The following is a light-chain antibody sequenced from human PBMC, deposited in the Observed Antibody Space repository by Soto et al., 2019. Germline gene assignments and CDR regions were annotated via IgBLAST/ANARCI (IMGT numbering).Light chain of an antibody. CDR2: RDS. CDR1: NSNIANNY. Sequence: QSVVTQPPSASGTPGQRVTISCSGGNSNIANNYVYWYQQLPGTAPKFLIYRDSQRPSGVPDRFSGSKSGTSASLAISGLRAEDEADYYCAAWDNSLSGCVKFGGGTKLTVL. CDR3: AAWDNSLSGCVK. V-gene: IGLV1-47*01. J-gene: IGLJ2*01.